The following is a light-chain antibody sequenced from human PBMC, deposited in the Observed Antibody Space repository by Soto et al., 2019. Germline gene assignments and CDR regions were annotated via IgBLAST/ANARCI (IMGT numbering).Light chain of an antibody. V-gene: IGKV1-33*01. Sequence: DIQMTQSPSSLSAFVGDRVTITCQASQDINIYLNWYQQKPGKAPKLLIYDASNLATGVPSKFSGSRSGTDFTFSISSLQPEDIATYYRQQYGNLPLTFGGGTKVEI. CDR3: QQYGNLPLT. CDR2: DAS. CDR1: QDINIY. J-gene: IGKJ4*01.